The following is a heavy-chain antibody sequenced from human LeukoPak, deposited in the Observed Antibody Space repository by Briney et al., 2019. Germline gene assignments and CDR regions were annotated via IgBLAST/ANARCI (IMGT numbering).Heavy chain of an antibody. CDR3: ARHRGGATTN. D-gene: IGHD1-26*01. V-gene: IGHV4-34*01. Sequence: SETLSLTCAVYGGSFSAYYLTWIRQPPGKGLEWIGSIYYSGSTYYNPSLKSRVTISVDTSKNQFSLKLSSVTAADTAVYYCARHRGGATTNWGQGTLVTVSS. J-gene: IGHJ4*02. CDR2: IYYSGST. CDR1: GGSFSAYY.